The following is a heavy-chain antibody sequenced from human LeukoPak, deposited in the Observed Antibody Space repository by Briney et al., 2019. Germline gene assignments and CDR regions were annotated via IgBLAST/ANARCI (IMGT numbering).Heavy chain of an antibody. J-gene: IGHJ4*02. D-gene: IGHD1-26*01. CDR2: IYHTGNI. CDR1: GASITSYY. Sequence: PSETLSLTCAVSGASITSYYWTWIRQPPGKGLEWIGYIYHTGNIKYNPSLNSRVTISIDTSKNQFSLKLSSVTAADTAVYYCARHKRSGTYYFDYWGQGTLVTVSS. V-gene: IGHV4-59*08. CDR3: ARHKRSGTYYFDY.